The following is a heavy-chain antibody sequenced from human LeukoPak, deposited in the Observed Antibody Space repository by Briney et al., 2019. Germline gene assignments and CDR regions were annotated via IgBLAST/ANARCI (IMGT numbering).Heavy chain of an antibody. CDR2: ILYDGSNK. CDR1: GFTFSSYG. J-gene: IGHJ4*02. V-gene: IGHV3-30*18. Sequence: GRSLGLSCAASGFTFSSYGMHWVRQAPGKGLEWVAVILYDGSNKNYADSVKGRFTISRDNSKNTLSLQMNSLGAEDTAVYYCAKDGNSGYYPGYYFDYWGQGTLVTVSS. D-gene: IGHD3-22*01. CDR3: AKDGNSGYYPGYYFDY.